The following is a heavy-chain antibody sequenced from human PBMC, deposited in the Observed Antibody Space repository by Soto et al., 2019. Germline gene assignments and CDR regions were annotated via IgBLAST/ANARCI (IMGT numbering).Heavy chain of an antibody. Sequence: QVQLVQSGAEVKKPGSSVKVSCTASGGTFSSYAISWVRQAPGQGLEWMGGIIPIFGTANYAQKFQGRVTITADKSTSTAYMELSSLRSEDTAVYYCARSRPVDYDFWSGPFDYWGQGTLVTVSS. CDR2: IIPIFGTA. D-gene: IGHD3-3*01. J-gene: IGHJ4*02. CDR1: GGTFSSYA. CDR3: ARSRPVDYDFWSGPFDY. V-gene: IGHV1-69*06.